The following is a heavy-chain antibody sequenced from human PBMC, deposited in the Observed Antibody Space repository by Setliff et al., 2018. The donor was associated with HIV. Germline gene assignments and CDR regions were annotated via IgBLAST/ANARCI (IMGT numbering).Heavy chain of an antibody. CDR2: INPYNGNT. CDR3: ARGGPARVALLYWFDP. V-gene: IGHV1-18*01. D-gene: IGHD2-21*01. J-gene: IGHJ5*02. Sequence: ASVKVSCKASSYTFINYGINWLRQAPGQGLEWVGWINPYNGNTKYGQKFQGTVTMTRDTTTSTAYLELRRLRSDDTAVYFCARGGPARVALLYWFDPWGQGTLVTVSS. CDR1: SYTFINYG.